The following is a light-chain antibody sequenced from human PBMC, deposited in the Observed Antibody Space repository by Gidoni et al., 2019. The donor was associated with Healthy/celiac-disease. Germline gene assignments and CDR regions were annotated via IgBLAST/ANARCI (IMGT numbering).Light chain of an antibody. Sequence: QSALTQPPSASGSPGQSVTISCTGTSSDVGGYNYVPWYKQHPGKAPKLMIYEVSKRPSGVPDRFSGSKSGNTASLTVSGLQAEDEADYYCSSYAGSNNVVFGGGTKLTVL. CDR2: EVS. CDR1: SSDVGGYNY. J-gene: IGLJ2*01. CDR3: SSYAGSNNVV. V-gene: IGLV2-8*01.